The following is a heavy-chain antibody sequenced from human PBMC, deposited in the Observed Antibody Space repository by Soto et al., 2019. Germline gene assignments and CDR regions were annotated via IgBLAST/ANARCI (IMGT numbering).Heavy chain of an antibody. V-gene: IGHV4-31*03. CDR2: TYYPGTT. CDR1: GDPISGGGYF. Sequence: QVQLQESGPGLVQPSQTLSLTCTVSGDPISGGGYFWTWIRQHPGKGLEWIGNTYYPGTTYYNPSLKSRVSISVDTSKNQFSLKLTSVTAADTAIYYCARDRVRRDNKPYGMDVWGQGTTVTVSS. CDR3: ARDRVRRDNKPYGMDV. J-gene: IGHJ6*02. D-gene: IGHD2-21*01.